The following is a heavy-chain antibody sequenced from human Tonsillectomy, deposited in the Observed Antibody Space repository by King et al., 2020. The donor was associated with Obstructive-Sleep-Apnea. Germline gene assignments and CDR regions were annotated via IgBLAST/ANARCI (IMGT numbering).Heavy chain of an antibody. V-gene: IGHV3-33*01. CDR3: ARGAHIIVGAIVAFDI. D-gene: IGHD1-26*01. CDR2: IWYDGRNK. J-gene: IGHJ3*02. CDR1: GFTFSSYG. Sequence: VQLVESGGGVVQPGRSLRLSCAASGFTFSSYGMHWVRQAPGKGVEWVAVIWYDGRNKYYADSVKGRFTISRDNSKNTLYLQMNSLRAEDTAVYYCARGAHIIVGAIVAFDIWGQGTMVTVSS.